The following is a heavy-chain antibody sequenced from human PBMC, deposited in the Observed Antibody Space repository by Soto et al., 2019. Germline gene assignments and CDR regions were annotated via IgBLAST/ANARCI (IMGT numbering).Heavy chain of an antibody. Sequence: HPGESLRLSCAASGFTFDKYWLSWVRQAPGKGLEWVANIKQDGSERHFLDSVKGRFTISRDNAKKSMFLLMSNLRAEDTGVYFCARAGVTIQNAYFYGMDVWGQGTTVTVSS. CDR3: ARAGVTIQNAYFYGMDV. D-gene: IGHD4-17*01. CDR2: IKQDGSER. J-gene: IGHJ6*02. CDR1: GFTFDKYW. V-gene: IGHV3-7*03.